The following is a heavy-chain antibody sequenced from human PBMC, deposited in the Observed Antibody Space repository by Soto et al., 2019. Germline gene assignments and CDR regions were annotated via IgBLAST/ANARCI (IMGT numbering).Heavy chain of an antibody. V-gene: IGHV4-30-2*01. D-gene: IGHD3-22*01. Sequence: QLQLQESGSGLVKPSQTLSLTCGVSGDSISSGDNSWNWIRQPPGKGLEWIGHIYHKWGTNYNPSLKSRVTISLDRSKNAFSLKLTSVTAADTAVYYCARGSDRHGYYEGFDYWGQGTLATVSS. J-gene: IGHJ4*02. CDR2: IYHKWGT. CDR1: GDSISSGDNS. CDR3: ARGSDRHGYYEGFDY.